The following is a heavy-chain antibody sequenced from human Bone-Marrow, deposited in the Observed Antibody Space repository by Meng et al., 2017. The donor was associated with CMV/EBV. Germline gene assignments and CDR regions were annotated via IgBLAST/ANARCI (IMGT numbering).Heavy chain of an antibody. V-gene: IGHV1-8*01. J-gene: IGHJ5*02. CDR1: GYTFTSYD. Sequence: ASVKVSCKASGYTFTSYDINWVRQATGQGLEWMGWMNTNSGNTGYAQKFQGRVTMTRNNSISTAYMELSSLRSEDTAVYYCARGDSHDYSNYANWYDPWGQGTLVTVSS. CDR2: MNTNSGNT. CDR3: ARGDSHDYSNYANWYDP. D-gene: IGHD4-11*01.